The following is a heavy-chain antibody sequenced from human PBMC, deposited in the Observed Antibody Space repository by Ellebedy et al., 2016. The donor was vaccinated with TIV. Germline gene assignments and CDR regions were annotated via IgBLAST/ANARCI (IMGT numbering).Heavy chain of an antibody. CDR3: AGYYGSGSYWLGWFDP. V-gene: IGHV4-39*07. Sequence: SETLSLXCTVSGGSLRHTPYYWGWIRQPPGKGLQWIANIYYSGATYYNPSLKSRVTISADTSKNQFSLRLSSVSAADTAVYYCAGYYGSGSYWLGWFDPWGQGALVTVSS. CDR2: IYYSGAT. J-gene: IGHJ5*02. CDR1: GGSLRHTPYY. D-gene: IGHD3-10*01.